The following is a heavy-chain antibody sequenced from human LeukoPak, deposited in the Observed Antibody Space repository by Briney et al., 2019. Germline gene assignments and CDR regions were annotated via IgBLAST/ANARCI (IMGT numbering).Heavy chain of an antibody. J-gene: IGHJ3*02. CDR3: ARGGRYLPLDI. V-gene: IGHV3-72*01. Sequence: GGSLRLSCTASGFTFGDYAMSWFRQAPGKGLEWVGRTRNKANRYTTEYAASVKGRFTISRDDSKNSLYLQINSLKTEDTAVYYCARGGRYLPLDIWGQGTMVTVSS. D-gene: IGHD3-10*01. CDR2: TRNKANRYTT. CDR1: GFTFGDYA.